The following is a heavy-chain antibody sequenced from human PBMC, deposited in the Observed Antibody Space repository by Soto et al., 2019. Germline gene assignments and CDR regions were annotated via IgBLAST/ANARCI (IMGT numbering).Heavy chain of an antibody. CDR3: ARAEGMIGAGRLDY. CDR1: GFTVSNYA. D-gene: IGHD3-22*01. Sequence: QVQLVESGGGVVQPGRSLRLSCAASGFTVSNYAMHWVRQAPGKGLEWVAVISYGGTYKNYADSVKGRFTISRDNSKNTLHLEMNSKRCEDRTMYYCARAEGMIGAGRLDYWGQGTLVTVSS. CDR2: ISYGGTYK. J-gene: IGHJ4*02. V-gene: IGHV3-30-3*01.